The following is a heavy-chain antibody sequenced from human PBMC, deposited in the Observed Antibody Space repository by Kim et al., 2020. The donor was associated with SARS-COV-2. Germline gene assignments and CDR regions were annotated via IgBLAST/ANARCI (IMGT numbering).Heavy chain of an antibody. CDR3: AGGGRES. J-gene: IGHJ5*02. D-gene: IGHD3-10*01. CDR1: GFGFSTSW. Sequence: GGSLRLSCVASGFGFSTSWMTWVRQAPVKVLEWVASITQGGSGQYYLDSVRGRFTVSRDDSKNSLFLQMNTLRVEDTAVYYCAGGGRESWGQGTLVTVSS. V-gene: IGHV3-7*01. CDR2: ITQGGSGQ.